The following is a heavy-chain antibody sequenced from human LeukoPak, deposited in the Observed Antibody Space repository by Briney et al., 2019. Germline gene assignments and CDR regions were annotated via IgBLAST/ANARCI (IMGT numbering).Heavy chain of an antibody. CDR1: GFTFSNAW. CDR3: TTVEFRGYCSSTSCPD. Sequence: PGGSLRLSCAASGFTFSNAWMSWVRQAPGKGLEWVGRIKSKTDGGTTDYAAPVKGRFTISRDDSKNTLDLQMNSLKTEDTAVYYCTTVEFRGYCSSTSCPDWGQGTLVTVSS. J-gene: IGHJ4*02. V-gene: IGHV3-15*01. D-gene: IGHD2-2*01. CDR2: IKSKTDGGTT.